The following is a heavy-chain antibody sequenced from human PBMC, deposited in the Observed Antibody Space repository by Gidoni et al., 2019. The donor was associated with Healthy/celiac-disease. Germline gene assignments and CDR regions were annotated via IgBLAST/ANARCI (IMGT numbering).Heavy chain of an antibody. CDR2: ISYDGSNK. CDR3: ARGPIVGARGAFDI. Sequence: QVQLVESGGGVVQPGRSLRLSCAASGFTFSSYAMHWVRQAPGKGLEWVAVISYDGSNKYYADSVKGRFTISRDNSKNTLYLQMNSLRAEDTAVYYCARGPIVGARGAFDIWGQGTMVTVSS. V-gene: IGHV3-30-3*01. D-gene: IGHD1-26*01. CDR1: GFTFSSYA. J-gene: IGHJ3*02.